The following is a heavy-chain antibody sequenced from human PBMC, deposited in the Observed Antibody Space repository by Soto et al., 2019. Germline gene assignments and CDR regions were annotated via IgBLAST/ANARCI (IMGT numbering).Heavy chain of an antibody. J-gene: IGHJ6*02. V-gene: IGHV3-48*02. Sequence: GGSLRLSCAASGFTFSSYSMNWVRQAPGKGLEWVSYISSSSSTIYYADSVKGRFTISRDNAKNSLYLQMNSLRDEDTAVYYCARHNGDYPSGYYYGMDVWGQGTTVTVSS. CDR1: GFTFSSYS. CDR2: ISSSSSTI. CDR3: ARHNGDYPSGYYYGMDV. D-gene: IGHD4-17*01.